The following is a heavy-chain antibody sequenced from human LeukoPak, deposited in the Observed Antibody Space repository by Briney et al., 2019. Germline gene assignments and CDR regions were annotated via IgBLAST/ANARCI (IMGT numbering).Heavy chain of an antibody. CDR2: VYYTGSS. D-gene: IGHD5-24*01. J-gene: IGHJ4*02. Sequence: SETLSLTCTVSGGSISPYYWSWIRQPPGKGLEWIGYVYYTGSSDYNPSLKSRATISVDPSEKQFSLDLSSVTAADTAVYYCARAGPRKDGYTLGSWGQGTLVTVSS. CDR3: ARAGPRKDGYTLGS. CDR1: GGSISPYY. V-gene: IGHV4-59*01.